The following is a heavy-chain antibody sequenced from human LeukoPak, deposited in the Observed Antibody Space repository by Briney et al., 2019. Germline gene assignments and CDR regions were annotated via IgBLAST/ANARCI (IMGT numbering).Heavy chain of an antibody. CDR3: ARASTSGWYIFDY. V-gene: IGHV1-2*02. J-gene: IGHJ4*02. Sequence: ASVKVSCKASGYTFTAYYIHWVRQAPGQGLEWMGWINPNSGDTNYAQKFQGRVTMTRDTSITTAYMDLSRLTSDDTAVYYCARASTSGWYIFDYWGQGTLVTVSS. CDR1: GYTFTAYY. CDR2: INPNSGDT. D-gene: IGHD6-19*01.